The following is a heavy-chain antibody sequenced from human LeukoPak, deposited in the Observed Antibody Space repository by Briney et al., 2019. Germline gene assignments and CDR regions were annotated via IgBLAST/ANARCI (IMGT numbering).Heavy chain of an antibody. V-gene: IGHV4-31*03. D-gene: IGHD1-14*01. CDR1: GGSISSGGYY. J-gene: IGHJ4*02. CDR3: ARIPNQSKYSIGNY. Sequence: SETLSLTRTVSGGSISSGGYYWSWIRQYPGKGLEWIGYIYYTGSTYYNPSLKSRVTISVDTSENQFSLKLSSVTAADTAVYYCARIPNQSKYSIGNYWGQGTLVTVSS. CDR2: IYYTGST.